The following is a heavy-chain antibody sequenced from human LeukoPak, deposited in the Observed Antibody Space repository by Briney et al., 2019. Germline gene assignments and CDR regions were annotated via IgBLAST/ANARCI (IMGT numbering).Heavy chain of an antibody. CDR2: IKEDGTEK. D-gene: IGHD3-22*01. CDR1: TFTFSNYW. CDR3: AKDLRVAYYYDSSGYL. J-gene: IGHJ4*02. Sequence: PGGSLRLSCAASTFTFSNYWMSWVRQAPGKGLEWVANIKEDGTEKDYVDSVKGRFTISRDNSKNTLYLQMNSLRAEDTAVYYCAKDLRVAYYYDSSGYLWGQGTLVTVSS. V-gene: IGHV3-7*03.